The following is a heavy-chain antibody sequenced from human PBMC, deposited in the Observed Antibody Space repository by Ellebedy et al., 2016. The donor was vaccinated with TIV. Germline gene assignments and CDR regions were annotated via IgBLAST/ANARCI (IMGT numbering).Heavy chain of an antibody. D-gene: IGHD5-12*01. Sequence: GGSLRLSXAASGFTFSSYSMNWVRQAPGKGLEWVSYISSSSSTIYYADSVKGRFTISRDNAKNSLYLQMNSLRDEDTAVYYCARESWGVDIVATTETYYYYGMDVWGQGTTVTVSS. J-gene: IGHJ6*02. CDR1: GFTFSSYS. CDR2: ISSSSSTI. V-gene: IGHV3-48*02. CDR3: ARESWGVDIVATTETYYYYGMDV.